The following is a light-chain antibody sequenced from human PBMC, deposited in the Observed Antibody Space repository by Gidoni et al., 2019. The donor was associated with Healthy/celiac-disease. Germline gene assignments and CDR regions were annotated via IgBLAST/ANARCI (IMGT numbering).Light chain of an antibody. CDR3: QQYYSTPLT. CDR1: QSVLYSSNNKNY. J-gene: IGKJ4*01. CDR2: WAS. V-gene: IGKV4-1*01. Sequence: DIVMTQSPDSLAGSLGERDTINCKSGQSVLYSSNNKNYLAWYQQKPGQPPKLLIYWASTRESGVPDRFSGSGSGTDFTLTISSLQAEDVAVYYCQQYYSTPLTFXGXTKVEIK.